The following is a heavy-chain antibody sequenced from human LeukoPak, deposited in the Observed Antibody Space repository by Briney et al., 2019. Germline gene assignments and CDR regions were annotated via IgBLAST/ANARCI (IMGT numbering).Heavy chain of an antibody. CDR3: ARLMVRGVNRYFDY. J-gene: IGHJ4*02. V-gene: IGHV5-51*01. CDR2: IYPGDSDT. Sequence: GESLKISFQGSGYSFTSYWIGWVRPMPGKGLAWMGIIYPGDSDTRYSPSFQGQVTISADKSISTAYLQWSSLKASDTAMYYCARLMVRGVNRYFDYWGQGTLVTVSS. CDR1: GYSFTSYW. D-gene: IGHD3-10*01.